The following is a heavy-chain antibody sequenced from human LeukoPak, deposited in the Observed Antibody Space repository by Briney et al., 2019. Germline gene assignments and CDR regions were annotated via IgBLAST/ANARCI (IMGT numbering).Heavy chain of an antibody. CDR3: ARVDSGSLVTTSYYFDY. CDR1: GYSISSGYY. J-gene: IGHJ4*02. D-gene: IGHD4-17*01. CDR2: IYHSGST. V-gene: IGHV4-38-2*01. Sequence: SETLSLTCAVSGYSISSGYYWGWIRQPPGKGLEWIGSIYHSGSTYYNPSLKSRVTISVDTSKNQFSLKLSSVTAADTAVYHCARVDSGSLVTTSYYFDYWGQGTLVTVSS.